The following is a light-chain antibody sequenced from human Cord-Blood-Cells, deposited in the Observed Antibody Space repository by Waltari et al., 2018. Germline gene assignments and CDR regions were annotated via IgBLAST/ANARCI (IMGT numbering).Light chain of an antibody. V-gene: IGLV2-23*01. CDR2: EGS. Sequence: QSALTQPASVSGSPGQSITISCTGTNSDCGSSNPVSWYQQHPGKAPKLMIYEGSKRPSGVSNRFSGSKSGNTASLTISGLQAEDEADYYCCSYAGSSTYVFGTGTKVTVL. J-gene: IGLJ1*01. CDR1: NSDCGSSNP. CDR3: CSYAGSSTYV.